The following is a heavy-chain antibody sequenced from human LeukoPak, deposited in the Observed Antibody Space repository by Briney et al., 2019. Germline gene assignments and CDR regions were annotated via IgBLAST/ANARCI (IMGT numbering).Heavy chain of an antibody. D-gene: IGHD6-13*01. V-gene: IGHV1-2*02. CDR2: INPNSGGT. CDR3: ARVRAAAAVDY. J-gene: IGHJ4*02. CDR1: GYTFTGYY. Sequence: APVKVSCKASGYTFTGYYMHWVRQAPGQGLEWMGWINPNSGGTNYAQKFQGRVTMTRDTSISTAYMELSRLRSDDTAVYYCARVRAAAAVDYWGQGTLVSVSS.